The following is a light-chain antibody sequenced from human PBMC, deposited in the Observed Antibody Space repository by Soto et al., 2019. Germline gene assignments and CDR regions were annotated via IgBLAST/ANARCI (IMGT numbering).Light chain of an antibody. CDR1: QSVSGW. CDR2: DAS. V-gene: IGKV1-5*01. Sequence: EMTQSPKTRTACVGATDTDTCRASQSVSGWLAWYQQKPGEAPKLLIYDASALPRGVPSRFSGSGSGTKFTLTIASLQPEDFATYYCQQYKSYLRTFGQGTKVDIK. CDR3: QQYKSYLRT. J-gene: IGKJ1*01.